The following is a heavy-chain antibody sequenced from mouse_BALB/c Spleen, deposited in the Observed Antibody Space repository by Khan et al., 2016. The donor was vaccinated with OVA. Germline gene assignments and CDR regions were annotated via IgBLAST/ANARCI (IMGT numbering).Heavy chain of an antibody. CDR2: ISTYSGNS. Sequence: VQLQESGPELVRPGVSVKISCKGSGYTFTDYALHWVKHSHAKSLEWIGIISTYSGNSNYNQRFKGKATMTVGKSSSTAYMELARLTSEDSAIYYCARVDGNYGAFAYWGQGTLVTVSA. V-gene: IGHV1S137*01. CDR1: GYTFTDYA. J-gene: IGHJ3*01. D-gene: IGHD2-1*01. CDR3: ARVDGNYGAFAY.